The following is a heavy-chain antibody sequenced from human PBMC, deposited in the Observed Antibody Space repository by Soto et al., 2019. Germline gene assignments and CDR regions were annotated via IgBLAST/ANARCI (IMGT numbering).Heavy chain of an antibody. CDR1: GGSISSYY. V-gene: IGHV4-59*01. J-gene: IGHJ4*02. CDR3: ARSAAAGTREPLDY. Sequence: SETLSLTCTVSGGSISSYYWSWIRQPPGKGLEWIGYIYYSGSTNYNPSLKSRVTISVDTSKNQFSLKLSSVTAADTAVYYCARSAAAGTREPLDYWGQGIQVTVSS. D-gene: IGHD6-13*01. CDR2: IYYSGST.